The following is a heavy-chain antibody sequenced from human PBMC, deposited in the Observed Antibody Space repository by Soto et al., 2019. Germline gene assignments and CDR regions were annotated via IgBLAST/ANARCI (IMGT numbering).Heavy chain of an antibody. CDR2: IYYSGST. CDR3: ARDYYDSSGYYSYYYGMDV. D-gene: IGHD3-22*01. CDR1: GGSISSYY. Sequence: SETLSLTCTVSGGSISSYYGSWIRQPPGKGLEWIGYIYYSGSTNYNPSLKSRVTISVDTSKNQFSLKLSSVTAADTAVYYCARDYYDSSGYYSYYYGMDVWGQGTTVTVSS. V-gene: IGHV4-59*01. J-gene: IGHJ6*02.